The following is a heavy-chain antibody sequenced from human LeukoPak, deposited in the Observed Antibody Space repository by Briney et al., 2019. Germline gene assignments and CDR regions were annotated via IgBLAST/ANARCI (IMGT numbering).Heavy chain of an antibody. CDR1: GFTFTSYA. Sequence: GGSLRLSCAASGFTFTSYAMSWVRQAPGKGLEWVSAISGSGGSTYYADSVKGRFTISRGNSKSTLFLQMNSLRAEDTAVYYCAKDPRVGSRVATPCHWGQGTLVTVSS. CDR3: AKDPRVGSRVATPCH. D-gene: IGHD3-3*01. V-gene: IGHV3-23*01. J-gene: IGHJ4*02. CDR2: ISGSGGST.